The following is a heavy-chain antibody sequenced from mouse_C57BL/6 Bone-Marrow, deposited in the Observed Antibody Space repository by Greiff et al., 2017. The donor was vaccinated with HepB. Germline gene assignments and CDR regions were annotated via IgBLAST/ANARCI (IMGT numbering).Heavy chain of an antibody. Sequence: QVQLQQSGPGLVQPSQSLSITCTVSGFSFTSYGIHWVRQSPGKGLEWLGVIWRGGSTDYNAAFMSRLSITKDNSKSQVFFKMNSLQADDTAIYYCAKNGYSYYAMDYWGQGTSVTVSS. CDR3: AKNGYSYYAMDY. CDR2: IWRGGST. CDR1: GFSFTSYG. D-gene: IGHD2-3*01. V-gene: IGHV2-5*01. J-gene: IGHJ4*01.